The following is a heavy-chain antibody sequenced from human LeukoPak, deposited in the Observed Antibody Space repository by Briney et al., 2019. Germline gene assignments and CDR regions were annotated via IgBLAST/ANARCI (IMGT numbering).Heavy chain of an antibody. J-gene: IGHJ4*02. V-gene: IGHV3-74*01. CDR2: INSDGSST. CDR1: GFTFSTYW. D-gene: IGHD3-3*01. CDR3: ARGMASRAYDFWSGEAFDY. Sequence: PGGSLRLSCAASGFTFSTYWMHWVRQAPGKGLVWVSRINSDGSSTNYADSVKGRFTISRDNAKNSLYLQMNSLRAEDTAVYYCARGMASRAYDFWSGEAFDYWGQGTLVTVSS.